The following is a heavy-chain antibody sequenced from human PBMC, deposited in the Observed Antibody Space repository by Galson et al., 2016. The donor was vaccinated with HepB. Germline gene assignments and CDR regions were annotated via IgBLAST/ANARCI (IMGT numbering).Heavy chain of an antibody. CDR3: ARDATVGDGSGSPLDY. CDR2: ISASGDTA. V-gene: IGHV3-23*01. Sequence: SLRLSCAASGFAFSDYTMNWVRQAPGKGLEWVSTISASGDTAYYADSVRGRFTISRDNSKDTLYLQMNSLRPEDTAIYYCARDATVGDGSGSPLDYWGQGTLVTVSS. CDR1: GFAFSDYT. D-gene: IGHD3-10*01. J-gene: IGHJ4*02.